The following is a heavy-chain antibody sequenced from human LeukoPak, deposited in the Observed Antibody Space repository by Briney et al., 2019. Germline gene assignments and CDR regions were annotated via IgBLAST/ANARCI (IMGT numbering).Heavy chain of an antibody. Sequence: GGSLRLSCAASGFTFDDYAMHWVRQAPGKGLEWVSLISGDGGSTYYADSVKGRFTISRDNSKNSLYLQMNSLRTEDTALYYCAKDYHITMIAVVINYAFDIWGQGTMVTVSS. J-gene: IGHJ3*02. D-gene: IGHD3-22*01. CDR1: GFTFDDYA. CDR2: ISGDGGST. V-gene: IGHV3-43*02. CDR3: AKDYHITMIAVVINYAFDI.